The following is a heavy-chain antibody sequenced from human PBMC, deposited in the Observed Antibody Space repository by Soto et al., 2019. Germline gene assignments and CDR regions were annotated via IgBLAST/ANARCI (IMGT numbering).Heavy chain of an antibody. J-gene: IGHJ6*04. D-gene: IGHD4-17*01. CDR2: IYYSGST. CDR3: ARVDSGAVYNYYGMEV. V-gene: IGHV4-31*03. CDR1: GGSISSGGYY. Sequence: SETLSLTCTVSGGSISSGGYYWSWIRQHPGKGLEWIGYIYYSGSTYYNPSLKSRVTISVDTSKNHFSLKLSSVTAADTAVAYCARVDSGAVYNYYGMEVWGRGSRVSVSS.